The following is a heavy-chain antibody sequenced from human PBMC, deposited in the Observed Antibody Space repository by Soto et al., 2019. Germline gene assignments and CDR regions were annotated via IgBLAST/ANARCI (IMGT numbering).Heavy chain of an antibody. V-gene: IGHV3-23*01. J-gene: IGHJ4*02. CDR3: AKDFELGIGGVGDY. CDR2: ISGSGGST. D-gene: IGHD7-27*01. CDR1: GFTFSSYA. Sequence: RGSLRLSCAASGFTFSSYAMSWVRQAPGKGLEWVSAISGSGGSTYYADSVKGRFTISRDNSKNTLYLQMNSLRAEDTAVYYCAKDFELGIGGVGDYWGQGTLVTVSS.